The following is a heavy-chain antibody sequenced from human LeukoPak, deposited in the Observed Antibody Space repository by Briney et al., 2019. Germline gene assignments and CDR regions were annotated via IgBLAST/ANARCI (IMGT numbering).Heavy chain of an antibody. CDR2: IRGSGDST. CDR3: AKDSKIVGATFRSYHYMDV. CDR1: GFTFSSYA. V-gene: IGHV3-23*01. J-gene: IGHJ6*03. Sequence: GGSLRLSCAASGFTFSSYAMSWVRQAPGKGLEWVSAIRGSGDSTHYADSVKGRFTISRDNSKNTLYLQMNSLRAEDTAVYYCAKDSKIVGATFRSYHYMDVWGKGTAVTVSS. D-gene: IGHD1-26*01.